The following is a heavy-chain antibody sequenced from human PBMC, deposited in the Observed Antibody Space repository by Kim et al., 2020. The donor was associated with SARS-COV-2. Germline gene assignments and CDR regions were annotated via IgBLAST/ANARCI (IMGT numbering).Heavy chain of an antibody. Sequence: DYAVSVKSRITINPDTSKNQFSLQLNSVTPEDTAVYYCARENDSSGYHLWGQGTLVTVSS. J-gene: IGHJ5*02. V-gene: IGHV6-1*01. CDR3: ARENDSSGYHL. D-gene: IGHD3-22*01.